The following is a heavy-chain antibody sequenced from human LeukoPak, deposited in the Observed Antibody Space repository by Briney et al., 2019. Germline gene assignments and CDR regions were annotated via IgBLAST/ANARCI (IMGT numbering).Heavy chain of an antibody. Sequence: PGGSLRLSCAASGFAFKNAWMSWVRQAPGKGLEWVSYISSSGSTIYYADSVKGRFTISRDNAKNSLYLQMNSLRAEDTAVYYCARRKSDYYYYYMDVWGKGTTVTVSS. J-gene: IGHJ6*03. CDR2: ISSSGSTI. V-gene: IGHV3-11*04. D-gene: IGHD1-14*01. CDR1: GFAFKNAW. CDR3: ARRKSDYYYYYMDV.